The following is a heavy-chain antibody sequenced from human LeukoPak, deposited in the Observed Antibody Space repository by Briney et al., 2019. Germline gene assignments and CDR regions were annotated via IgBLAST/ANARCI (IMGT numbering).Heavy chain of an antibody. J-gene: IGHJ5*02. CDR3: ARGASGASAHLVLLWYDWFDP. CDR2: IYYSGST. D-gene: IGHD3-10*01. CDR1: GGSISSGGFY. V-gene: IGHV4-30-4*01. Sequence: SQTLSLTCTVSGGSISSGGFYWSWIRQPSGKGLEWIGYIYYSGSTYYNPSLKSRVTISVDTSKNQFSLKLSSVTAADTAVYYCARGASGASAHLVLLWYDWFDPWGQETLVTVSS.